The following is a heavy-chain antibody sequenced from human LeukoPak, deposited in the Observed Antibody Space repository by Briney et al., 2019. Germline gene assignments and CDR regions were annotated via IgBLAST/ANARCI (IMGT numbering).Heavy chain of an antibody. CDR1: GFTFSDYY. J-gene: IGHJ5*02. D-gene: IGHD2-15*01. CDR3: ARDGSGGDNWFDP. Sequence: PGGSLRLSCAASGFTFSDYYMSWIRQAPGKGLELISYISSGGRTINYADSVKGRFTISRDNAKNSMYLQMNSLRVEDTAVYYCARDGSGGDNWFDPWGQGILVTVSS. V-gene: IGHV3-11*01. CDR2: ISSGGRTI.